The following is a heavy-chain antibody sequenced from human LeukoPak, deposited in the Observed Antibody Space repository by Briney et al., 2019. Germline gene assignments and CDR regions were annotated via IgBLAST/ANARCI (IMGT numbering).Heavy chain of an antibody. D-gene: IGHD4/OR15-4a*01. V-gene: IGHV5-51*01. CDR3: ARGFYGGYYYYYYMDV. CDR1: GYSFTTYW. CDR2: IYPGDSDT. Sequence: GESLKISCKGSGYSFTTYWIGWVRQMPGKGLEWMGIIYPGDSDTRYSPSFQGQVTISADRSVSTAYLQWSSLKASDTAMYYCARGFYGGYYYYYYMDVWGKGTTVTVSS. J-gene: IGHJ6*03.